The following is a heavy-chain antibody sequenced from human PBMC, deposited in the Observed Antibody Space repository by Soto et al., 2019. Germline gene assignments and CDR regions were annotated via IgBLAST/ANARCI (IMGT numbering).Heavy chain of an antibody. CDR3: ARNEEESDHDNSFRGFYYGMDV. V-gene: IGHV4-4*02. CDR1: GVSVSSGHW. Sequence: QVHLQESGPGLVKPSGTLSLTCAVSGVSVSSGHWWSWVRQSPGKWLEWIGEIFQSGTAHYNPSLQSRVTISIDKSKNEFSLKVSSVTAADTAVYFWARNEEESDHDNSFRGFYYGMDVWGQGPTVIVSS. D-gene: IGHD3-10*01. CDR2: IFQSGTA. J-gene: IGHJ6*02.